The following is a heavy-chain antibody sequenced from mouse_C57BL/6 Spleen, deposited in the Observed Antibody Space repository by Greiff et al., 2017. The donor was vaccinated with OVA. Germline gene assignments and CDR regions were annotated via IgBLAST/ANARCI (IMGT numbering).Heavy chain of an antibody. CDR1: GYTFTSYW. CDR2: IDPSDSYT. CDR3: ARSRLSDGYFEV. D-gene: IGHD3-2*02. J-gene: IGHJ1*03. Sequence: QVQLQQPGAELVMPGASVKLSCKASGYTFTSYWMHWVKQRPGQGLEWIGEIDPSDSYTNYNQKFKGKSTLTVDKSSSTAYMQLSSLTSEDSAVYYCARSRLSDGYFEVWGTGTTVTVSS. V-gene: IGHV1-69*01.